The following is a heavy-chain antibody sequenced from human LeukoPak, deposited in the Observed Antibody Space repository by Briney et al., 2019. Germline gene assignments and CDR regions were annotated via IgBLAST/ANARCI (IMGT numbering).Heavy chain of an antibody. V-gene: IGHV3-23*01. D-gene: IGHD3-10*01. Sequence: PGGSLRLSCAASGFTFSSYAMSWVRQAPGKGLEWVSAISGSGGSTYYADSVKGRFTISRENSKNTLYLQMNSLRAEDTAVYYCAKDSARMVRGVLTYWGQGTLVTVSS. J-gene: IGHJ4*02. CDR1: GFTFSSYA. CDR2: ISGSGGST. CDR3: AKDSARMVRGVLTY.